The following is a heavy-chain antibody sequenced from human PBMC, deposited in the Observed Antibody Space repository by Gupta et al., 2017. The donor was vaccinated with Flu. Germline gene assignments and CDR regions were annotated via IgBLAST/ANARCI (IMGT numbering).Heavy chain of an antibody. CDR3: ASDVMGVDY. D-gene: IGHD3-16*01. J-gene: IGHJ4*02. V-gene: IGHV1-2*02. CDR2: IKTNSGGA. CDR1: GYPFTGHD. Sequence: QVQLVQSGTEVKKPGASVKVSCKASGYPFTGHDIHWVRQAPGQGLEWMGWIKTNSGGANYAQKFEGRVTMTGDSSTSTAYMELTRLTSDDTAVYYCASDVMGVDYWGQGTLVTVSS.